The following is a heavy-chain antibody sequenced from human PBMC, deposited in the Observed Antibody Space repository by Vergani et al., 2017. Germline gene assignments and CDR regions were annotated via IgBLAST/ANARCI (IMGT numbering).Heavy chain of an antibody. CDR1: GYSFSSHA. CDR3: AKAGSVTSGSLQYNFYMDV. Sequence: QVQLAESGGGRVQPGRSLRLSCAASGYSFSSHAIHWVRQAPGKGLEWVAVISNDGSKKYYADSVKGRFTISRDNSKYTLDLRMNSLRTQDTAVYYCAKAGSVTSGSLQYNFYMDVWGKGTTVTVS. D-gene: IGHD3-10*01. V-gene: IGHV3-30*18. J-gene: IGHJ6*03. CDR2: ISNDGSKK.